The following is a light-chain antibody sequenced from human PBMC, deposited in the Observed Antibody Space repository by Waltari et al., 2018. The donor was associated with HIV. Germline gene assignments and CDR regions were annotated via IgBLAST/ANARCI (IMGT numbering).Light chain of an antibody. Sequence: NFILTQPHSVSESPGKTVPIPFTRSSGNLARRYVQWYQQRPGSSPTTVIYANNQRPSGVPDRFSGSIDSSSNSASLTISGLRTEDEADYYCQSHDNKIFYVFGGGTYVTVL. V-gene: IGLV6-57*01. CDR1: SGNLARRY. CDR3: QSHDNKIFYV. J-gene: IGLJ1*01. CDR2: ANN.